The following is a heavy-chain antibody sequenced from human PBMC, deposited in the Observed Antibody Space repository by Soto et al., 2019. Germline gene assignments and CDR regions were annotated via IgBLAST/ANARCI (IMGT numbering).Heavy chain of an antibody. V-gene: IGHV3-33*01. J-gene: IGHJ6*02. D-gene: IGHD2-2*01. CDR2: IWYDGSNK. Sequence: PGGSLRLSCAASGFTFSSYGMHWVRQAPGKGLEWVAVIWYDGSNKYYADSVKGRFTISRDNSKNTLYLQMNSLRAEDTAAYYCARDPTSPIVVVPAAIDVWGQGTTVTVSS. CDR3: ARDPTSPIVVVPAAIDV. CDR1: GFTFSSYG.